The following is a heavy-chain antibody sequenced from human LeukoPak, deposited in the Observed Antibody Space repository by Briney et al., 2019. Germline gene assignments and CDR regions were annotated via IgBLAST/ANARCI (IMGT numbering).Heavy chain of an antibody. J-gene: IGHJ4*02. D-gene: IGHD3-3*01. Sequence: GGSLRLSCAASGFTFSGYAMHWVRQAPGEGLEWVAAISYDGSNKYYADSVKGRFTISRDNSKNTLYLQVNSLRAEDTAVYYCAREDYTTAWYYFDSWGQGTLVTVSS. CDR2: ISYDGSNK. CDR3: AREDYTTAWYYFDS. V-gene: IGHV3-30*04. CDR1: GFTFSGYA.